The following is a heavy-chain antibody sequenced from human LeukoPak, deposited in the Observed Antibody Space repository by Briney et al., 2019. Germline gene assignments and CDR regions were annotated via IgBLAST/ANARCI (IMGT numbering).Heavy chain of an antibody. CDR3: ARVPSPLAYCGGDCYSGAFDI. Sequence: SETLSLTCTVSGGSISSSSYYWGWIRQPPGKGLEWIGSIYYSGSTYYNPSLKSRVTISVDTSKNQFSLKLSSVTAADTAVYYCARVPSPLAYCGGDCYSGAFDIWGQGTMVTVSS. D-gene: IGHD2-21*02. CDR1: GGSISSSSYY. CDR2: IYYSGST. J-gene: IGHJ3*02. V-gene: IGHV4-39*07.